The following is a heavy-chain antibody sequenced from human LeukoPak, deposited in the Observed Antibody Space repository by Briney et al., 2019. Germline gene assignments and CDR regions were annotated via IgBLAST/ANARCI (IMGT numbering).Heavy chain of an antibody. CDR1: GFTFSSYT. J-gene: IGHJ6*04. CDR2: ISSSGSTI. D-gene: IGHD3-10*02. V-gene: IGHV3-48*03. Sequence: PGGSLRLSCATSGFTFSSYTMSWVRQAPGKGLEWVSYISSSGSTIYYADSVKGRFTISRDNAKNSLYLQMNSLRAEDTAVYYCAELGITMIGGVWGKGTTVTISS. CDR3: AELGITMIGGV.